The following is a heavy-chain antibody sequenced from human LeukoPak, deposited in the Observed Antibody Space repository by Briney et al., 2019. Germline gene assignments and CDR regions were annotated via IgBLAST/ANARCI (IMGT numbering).Heavy chain of an antibody. D-gene: IGHD3-22*01. CDR1: GYTFTSYG. Sequence: ASVKVSCKASGYTFTSYGISWVRQAPGQGLEWMGWISAYNGNTNYAQKLQGRVTMTTDTSTSTAYMELRSLGSDDTAVYYCARGNDSSGYLEAYGMDVWGQGITVTVSS. CDR2: ISAYNGNT. CDR3: ARGNDSSGYLEAYGMDV. V-gene: IGHV1-18*01. J-gene: IGHJ6*02.